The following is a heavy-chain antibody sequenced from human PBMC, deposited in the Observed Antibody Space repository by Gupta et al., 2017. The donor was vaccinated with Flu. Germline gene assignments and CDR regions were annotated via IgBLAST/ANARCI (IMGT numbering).Heavy chain of an antibody. J-gene: IGHJ4*02. Sequence: QLQLQESGPGLVKPSETLSLTCTVSGGSISINYYSWGWIRQPPGQGLEWIGSLYYNGATHYNPSLRSRVTISVDTSKNQFSLKLTSVTAADTAVYYCARLRGYSYGYADFWGQGTLVTVSS. D-gene: IGHD5-18*01. CDR3: ARLRGYSYGYADF. CDR2: LYYNGAT. CDR1: GGSISINYYS. V-gene: IGHV4-39*01.